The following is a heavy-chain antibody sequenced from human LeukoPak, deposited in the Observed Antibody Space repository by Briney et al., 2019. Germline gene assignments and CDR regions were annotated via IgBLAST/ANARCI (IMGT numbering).Heavy chain of an antibody. Sequence: GGSLRLSCAASGFTFSSYAMSWVRQVPGKGLEWVSAITDSGGSTYYADSVKGRFTISRDNSKNTLYLQMNSLRAEDTAVYYCAKARESLYSGSYSNSPGYYGMDVWGQGTTVTVSS. CDR1: GFTFSSYA. J-gene: IGHJ6*02. D-gene: IGHD1-26*01. CDR3: AKARESLYSGSYSNSPGYYGMDV. V-gene: IGHV3-23*01. CDR2: ITDSGGST.